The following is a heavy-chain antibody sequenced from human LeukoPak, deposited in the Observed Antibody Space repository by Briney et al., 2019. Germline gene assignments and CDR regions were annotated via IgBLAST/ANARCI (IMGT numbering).Heavy chain of an antibody. Sequence: GRSLRLSCAASGVTFRTYGVHWVRQAPGKGLEWVAAISYHGGNTYYADSVKGRFTISRDNSKNTLYLQMNSLSADDSALYYCAKDKGGSGYYPVDYWGQGTLVTVSS. D-gene: IGHD3-22*01. CDR1: GVTFRTYG. CDR3: AKDKGGSGYYPVDY. CDR2: ISYHGGNT. V-gene: IGHV3-30*18. J-gene: IGHJ4*02.